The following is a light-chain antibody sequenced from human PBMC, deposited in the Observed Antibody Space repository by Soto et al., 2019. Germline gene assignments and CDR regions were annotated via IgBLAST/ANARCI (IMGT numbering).Light chain of an antibody. Sequence: QSALTHPASVSWSLGQSITISCSGTSSDVGAYNYVSWYQQYPGKAPKLMTYHVTDRPSGVSNRFSGSKSGNTASLTISGLQAEDEADYYCCSYTTSNTFVFGTGTKVTVL. CDR2: HVT. CDR1: SSDVGAYNY. CDR3: CSYTTSNTFV. J-gene: IGLJ1*01. V-gene: IGLV2-14*01.